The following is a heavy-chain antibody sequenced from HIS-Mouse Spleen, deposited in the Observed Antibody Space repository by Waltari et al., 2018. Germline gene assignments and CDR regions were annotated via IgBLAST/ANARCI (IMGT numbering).Heavy chain of an antibody. CDR3: AREIPYSSSWYDWYFDL. CDR1: CGPIRRSSYY. Sequence: QLQLQESGPGLVKPSETLSLTCPVSCGPIRRSSYYWGRLPQHPGKGLECIGSIYYRGSTYYNPSLKSRVTISGDTSKNQFSLKLSAVTAADTAVYYCAREIPYSSSWYDWYFDLWGRGTLVTVSS. V-gene: IGHV4-39*07. D-gene: IGHD6-13*01. CDR2: IYYRGST. J-gene: IGHJ2*01.